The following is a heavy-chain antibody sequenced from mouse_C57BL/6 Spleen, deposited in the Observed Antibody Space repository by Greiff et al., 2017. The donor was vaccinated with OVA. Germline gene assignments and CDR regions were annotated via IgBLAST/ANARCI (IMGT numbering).Heavy chain of an antibody. CDR2: INPNNGGT. CDR1: GYTFTDYN. V-gene: IGHV1-22*01. J-gene: IGHJ2*01. D-gene: IGHD1-1*01. CDR3: ATTVVATGDY. Sequence: VQLQQSGPELVKPGASVKMSCKASGYTFTDYNMHWVKQSHGKSLEWIGYINPNNGGTSYNQKFKGKATLTVNKSSSTAYMELRSLTSEDSAVYYCATTVVATGDYWGQGTTLTVSS.